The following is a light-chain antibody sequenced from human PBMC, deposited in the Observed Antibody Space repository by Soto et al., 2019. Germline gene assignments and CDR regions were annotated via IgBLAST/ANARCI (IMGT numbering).Light chain of an antibody. CDR1: QSVSSSY. V-gene: IGKV3-20*01. J-gene: IGKJ3*01. CDR3: QQYGSSPFT. CDR2: GAS. Sequence: EIVLTQSPGTLSLSPGERATLSCRASQSVSSSYLAWYQQKPGQAPRLLIYGASSRATGIPGRFSGSGSGTDFTLTISRLEPEDFALYYCQQYGSSPFTFGPVTKVDIK.